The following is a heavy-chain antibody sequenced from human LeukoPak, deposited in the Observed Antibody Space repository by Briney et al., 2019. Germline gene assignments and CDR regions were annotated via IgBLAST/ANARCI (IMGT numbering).Heavy chain of an antibody. CDR2: IYSTGST. Sequence: SETLSLTCTVSGDSISSYYCNWIRQPAGKGLEYIGRIYSTGSTNYNPSLRSRVTMSVDTSKDHFSLKLSSVTAADTAVYYCATTTSILAFDIWGQGTMVTVSS. J-gene: IGHJ3*02. CDR1: GDSISSYY. V-gene: IGHV4-4*07. CDR3: ATTTSILAFDI. D-gene: IGHD3-3*01.